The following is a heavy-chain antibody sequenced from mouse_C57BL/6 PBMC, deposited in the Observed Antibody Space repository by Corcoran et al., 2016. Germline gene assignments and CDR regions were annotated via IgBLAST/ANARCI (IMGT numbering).Heavy chain of an antibody. D-gene: IGHD2-2*01. CDR3: AMTVYYGYDPGFF. Sequence: QIQLVQSGPELKKPGETVKISCKASGYTFTTYGMSWVKQAPGKGLKWMGWINTYSGVPTYADDFKGRFAFSLETSASTAYLQINNLKNEDTATYFCAMTVYYGYDPGFFWGLCTLVTVSA. V-gene: IGHV9-3*01. CDR2: INTYSGVP. CDR1: GYTFTTYG. J-gene: IGHJ3*01.